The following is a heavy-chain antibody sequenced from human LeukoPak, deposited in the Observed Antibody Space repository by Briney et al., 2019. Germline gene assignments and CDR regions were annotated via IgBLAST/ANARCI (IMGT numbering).Heavy chain of an antibody. CDR3: AKDSIRGVVTTVLDY. V-gene: IGHV3-23*01. J-gene: IGHJ4*02. CDR1: GFTFSSYA. CDR2: ISGSGGST. D-gene: IGHD3-22*01. Sequence: GGSLRLSCAASGFTFSSYAMSWVRQAPGKGLEWVSAISGSGGSTYYADSVKGRFTISRDNSKNTLYLQMNSLRAEDTAVCYCAKDSIRGVVTTVLDYWGQGTLVTVSS.